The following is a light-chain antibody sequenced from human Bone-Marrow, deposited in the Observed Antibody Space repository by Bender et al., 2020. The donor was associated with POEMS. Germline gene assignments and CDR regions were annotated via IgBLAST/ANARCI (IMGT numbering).Light chain of an antibody. Sequence: SYELTQPPSVSVSPRQTARITCSGDALPKQYAYWYQQRPGQAPLLLMFKDTERPSGIPERFSGSSSGTTVTLTISGVQAEDEADYYCQSTDSTGTYVIFGGGTKLTVL. CDR1: ALPKQY. CDR2: KDT. CDR3: QSTDSTGTYVI. V-gene: IGLV3-25*03. J-gene: IGLJ2*01.